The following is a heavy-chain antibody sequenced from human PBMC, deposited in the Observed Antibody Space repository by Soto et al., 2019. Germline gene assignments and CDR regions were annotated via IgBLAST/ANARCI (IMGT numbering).Heavy chain of an antibody. D-gene: IGHD3-16*01. CDR1: GGSISSGDYY. J-gene: IGHJ3*02. Sequence: SETLSLTCTVSGGSISSGDYYWSWIRQPPGKGLEWIGYIYYSGSTYYNPSLKSRVTISVDTSKNQFSLKLSSVTAADTAVYYCAREQDDSVRGSYRKTQDAFNIWGQGTTVTVS. CDR3: AREQDDSVRGSYRKTQDAFNI. V-gene: IGHV4-30-4*01. CDR2: IYYSGST.